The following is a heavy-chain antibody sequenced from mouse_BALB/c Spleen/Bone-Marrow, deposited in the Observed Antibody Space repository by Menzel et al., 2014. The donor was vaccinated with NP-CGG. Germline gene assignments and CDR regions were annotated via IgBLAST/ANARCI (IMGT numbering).Heavy chain of an antibody. D-gene: IGHD2-14*01. J-gene: IGHJ3*01. CDR3: TNLGTY. CDR2: IDPSDNYT. Sequence: QVQLQQSGAELVKPGASVKMSCKASGYTFTSYWMHWVKQRPGQGLEWIGAIDPSDNYTPYNQEFKGKATLTVDTSSSTAYMQLSSLTSEDSAVYYCTNLGTYWGQGTLVTVSA. V-gene: IGHV1S127*01. CDR1: GYTFTSYW.